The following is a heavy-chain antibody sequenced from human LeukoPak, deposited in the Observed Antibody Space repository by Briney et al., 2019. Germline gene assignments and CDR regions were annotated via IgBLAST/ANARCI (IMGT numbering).Heavy chain of an antibody. CDR2: IYTSGST. Sequence: PSETLSLTCTVSGGSISSYYWSWIRQPAGKGLEWIGRIYTSGSTNYNPSLKSRVTMSVDTSKNQFSLKLSSVTAADTAVYYCARGGGGYPIYYYYYYMDVWGKGTTVTVSS. V-gene: IGHV4-4*07. CDR1: GGSISSYY. D-gene: IGHD5-12*01. J-gene: IGHJ6*03. CDR3: ARGGGGYPIYYYYYYMDV.